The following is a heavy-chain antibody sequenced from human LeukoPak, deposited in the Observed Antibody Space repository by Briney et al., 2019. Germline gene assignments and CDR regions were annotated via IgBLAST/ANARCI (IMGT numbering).Heavy chain of an antibody. CDR1: GFTFSSYA. CDR3: ARPTYSSSRFFDY. Sequence: GGSLRLSCAASGFTFSSYAMSWVRQAPGKGLEWVSAISGSGGSTYYADSVKGRFTISRDNAKNSLYLQMNSLRAEDTAVYYCARPTYSSSRFFDYWGQGTLVTVSS. CDR2: ISGSGGST. V-gene: IGHV3-23*01. J-gene: IGHJ4*02. D-gene: IGHD6-13*01.